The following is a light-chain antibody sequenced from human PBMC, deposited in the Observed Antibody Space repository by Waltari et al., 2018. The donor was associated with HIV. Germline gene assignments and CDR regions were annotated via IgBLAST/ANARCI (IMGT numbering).Light chain of an antibody. CDR3: GADHGSVSNFAVV. Sequence: QPVLTQSPSASASLGASVTLTCTLNSGYNNYEVDWYQQRPGKGPRVRIGVCTGGIVGSKGDGSPHLFSGLGSGLNRYLTIKNIQEDDESDYHCGADHGSVSNFAVVFGGGTKLAVL. V-gene: IGLV9-49*03. CDR1: SGYNNYE. CDR2: VCTGGIVG. J-gene: IGLJ2*01.